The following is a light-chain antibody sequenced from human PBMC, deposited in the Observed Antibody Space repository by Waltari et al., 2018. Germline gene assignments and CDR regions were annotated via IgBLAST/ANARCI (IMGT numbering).Light chain of an antibody. CDR2: DVS. V-gene: IGLV2-14*01. CDR1: SRDVGFYNY. J-gene: IGLJ3*02. Sequence: QSALTQPASVSGSPGQSITISCTGTSRDVGFYNYVSWYQQHPGKAPQLMISDVSERPSGVSNRFSGSKSGNTASLTISGLQADDEADYYCNSYAGSSSWVFGGGTKLTVL. CDR3: NSYAGSSSWV.